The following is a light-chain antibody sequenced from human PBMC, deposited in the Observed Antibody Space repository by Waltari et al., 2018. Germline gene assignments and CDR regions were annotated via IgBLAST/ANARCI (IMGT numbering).Light chain of an antibody. J-gene: IGKJ2*01. V-gene: IGKV2-30*02. CDR1: QSLVHSDGNTH. CDR2: RVS. Sequence: DVVMTQSPLSLPVTLGQAASISCNSSQSLVHSDGNTHLNWFQPRPGQSPRRLIYRVSNPDSGVPDRFSGSGSGTDFTLKISRVEAEDVGVYYCMQGTHWPYTFGKGTKLDIK. CDR3: MQGTHWPYT.